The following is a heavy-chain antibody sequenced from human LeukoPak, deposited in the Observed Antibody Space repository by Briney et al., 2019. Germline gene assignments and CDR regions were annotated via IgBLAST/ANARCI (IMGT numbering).Heavy chain of an antibody. D-gene: IGHD1-7*01. CDR2: ISYDVSNK. CDR1: GFTFSTYA. J-gene: IGHJ4*02. CDR3: ARGGYNWNFGDY. Sequence: GRTLRLSCAASGFTFSTYAMHWVRRAPGKGLEWVALISYDVSNKYYADSVKGRFSISRDNSKDTLYLQMNSLRTEDTAVYFCARGGYNWNFGDYWGQGTLVTVSS. V-gene: IGHV3-30-3*01.